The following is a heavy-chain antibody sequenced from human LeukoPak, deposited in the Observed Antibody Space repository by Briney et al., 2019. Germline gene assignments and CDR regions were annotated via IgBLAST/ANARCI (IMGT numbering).Heavy chain of an antibody. V-gene: IGHV3-11*01. J-gene: IGHJ5*02. CDR1: GFTFSDYY. CDR2: ISNSGATI. D-gene: IGHD6-19*01. Sequence: GGSLRLSCAASGFTFSDYYMSWVRQAPGKGLEWVSYISNSGATISYADSVKGRFTISRDNAKNSLYLHVDSLRVEDTAVYYCARDKHNSGWNSSDPWGQGTLVTVSS. CDR3: ARDKHNSGWNSSDP.